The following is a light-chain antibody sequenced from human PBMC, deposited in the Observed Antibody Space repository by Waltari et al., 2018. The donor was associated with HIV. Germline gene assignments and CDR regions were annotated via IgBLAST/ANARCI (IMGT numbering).Light chain of an antibody. CDR3: CSYAGSSTWVV. J-gene: IGLJ2*01. CDR1: SSDVGSYNL. Sequence: QSALTQPASVSGSPGQSLTISCTGTSSDVGSYNLVSWYQQHPGKAPKLMIYEVSKRPSGVSNRFSGSKSGNTASLTIAGLQAEDEADYYCCSYAGSSTWVVFGGGTKLTVL. V-gene: IGLV2-23*02. CDR2: EVS.